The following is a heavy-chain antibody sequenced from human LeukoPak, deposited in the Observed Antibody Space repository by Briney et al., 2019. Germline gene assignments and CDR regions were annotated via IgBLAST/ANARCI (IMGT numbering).Heavy chain of an antibody. CDR2: ISGSGGST. V-gene: IGHV3-23*01. D-gene: IGHD3-10*01. CDR1: GFTFSSYA. Sequence: PGGSLRLSCAASGFTFSSYAMSWVRQAPGKGLEWVSAISGSGGSTYYADSVKGRFTISRDNSKNTLYLQMNSLRAEDTAVYYCAKEPEDYYGSGSSPYYFDYWGQGTLVTVSP. CDR3: AKEPEDYYGSGSSPYYFDY. J-gene: IGHJ4*02.